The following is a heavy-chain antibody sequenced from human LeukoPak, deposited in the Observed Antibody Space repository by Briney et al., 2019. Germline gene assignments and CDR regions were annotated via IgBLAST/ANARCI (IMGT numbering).Heavy chain of an antibody. V-gene: IGHV3-74*01. Sequence: GGSLRLSCAASGFTFSNYWMHWVRQAPGKGLVWVSRINSDGSGGNYADSVKGRFTISRDNAKNTVYLQMNSLRAEDTAVYYCASASSHRIAAGGDYWGQGTLVTVSS. CDR2: INSDGSGG. CDR1: GFTFSNYW. CDR3: ASASSHRIAAGGDY. J-gene: IGHJ4*02. D-gene: IGHD6-13*01.